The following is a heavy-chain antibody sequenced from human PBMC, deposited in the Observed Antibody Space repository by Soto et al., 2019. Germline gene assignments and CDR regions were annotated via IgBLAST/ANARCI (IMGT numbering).Heavy chain of an antibody. Sequence: EAQVVESGGALVQPGGSLRLSCTASEITFDDYAMHWVRQAPGKGLEWVSGFSWNTGNIGYADSVKGRFIISRDSATNSLFLQMNSLRLEDTALYCCAKGTTGTMTDWGQGTLVTVSS. J-gene: IGHJ4*02. D-gene: IGHD1-1*01. CDR3: AKGTTGTMTD. CDR1: EITFDDYA. V-gene: IGHV3-9*01. CDR2: FSWNTGNI.